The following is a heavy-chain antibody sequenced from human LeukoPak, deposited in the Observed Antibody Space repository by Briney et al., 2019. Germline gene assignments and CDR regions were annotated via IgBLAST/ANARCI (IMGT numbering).Heavy chain of an antibody. CDR3: ARGEFERIVGAPDY. CDR1: GLTFSSYS. V-gene: IGHV3-21*01. J-gene: IGHJ4*02. D-gene: IGHD1-26*01. CDR2: ISSSSSYI. Sequence: PGGSRRPSFAASGLTFSSYSMNGVARAPGKGRKGSSSISSSSSYIYYADSVKGRFTISRDNAKNSLYLQMNSLRAEDTAVYYCARGEFERIVGAPDYWGQGTLVTVSS.